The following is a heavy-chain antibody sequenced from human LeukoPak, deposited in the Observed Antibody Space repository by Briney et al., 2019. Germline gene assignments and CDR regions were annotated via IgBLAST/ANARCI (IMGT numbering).Heavy chain of an antibody. CDR1: GFTFSVYS. J-gene: IGHJ4*02. Sequence: GGSLRLSCAASGFTFSVYSMNWVRQAPGKGLEWVSSITTSSSDMYYADSVKGRFTISRDNAKNSLYLLLNSLRAEDTAVYYCARDMSRYCSGGSCYSGAPVDYWGQGTPVTVSS. CDR2: ITTSSSDM. D-gene: IGHD2-15*01. V-gene: IGHV3-21*01. CDR3: ARDMSRYCSGGSCYSGAPVDY.